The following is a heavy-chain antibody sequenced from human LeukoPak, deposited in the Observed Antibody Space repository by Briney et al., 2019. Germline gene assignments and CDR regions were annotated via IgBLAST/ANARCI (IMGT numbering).Heavy chain of an antibody. V-gene: IGHV1-8*01. D-gene: IGHD3-22*01. CDR3: ARGKRGVYYYDSSGYYSEYYYFDY. CDR1: GYTFTSYD. Sequence: ASVKVSCKASGYTFTSYDINWVRQATGQGLEWMGWMNPNSGNTGYAQKFQGRVTMTRNTSISTAYMELSSLRSEDTAVYYCARGKRGVYYYDSSGYYSEYYYFDYWGQGTLVTVSS. J-gene: IGHJ4*02. CDR2: MNPNSGNT.